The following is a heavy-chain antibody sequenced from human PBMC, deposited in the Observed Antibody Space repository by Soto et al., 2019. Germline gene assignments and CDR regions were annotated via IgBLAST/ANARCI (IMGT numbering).Heavy chain of an antibody. CDR3: ARGYCGGDCSQGDYYYYYGMDV. D-gene: IGHD2-21*02. J-gene: IGHJ6*02. CDR1: GVSISSGGYY. CDR2: IYYSGST. Sequence: SETLSLTCTVSGVSISSGGYYWSWIRQHPGKGLEWIGYIYYSGSTYYNPSLKSRVTISVDTSKNQFSLKLSSVTAADTAVYYCARGYCGGDCSQGDYYYYYGMDVWGQGTTVTVSS. V-gene: IGHV4-31*03.